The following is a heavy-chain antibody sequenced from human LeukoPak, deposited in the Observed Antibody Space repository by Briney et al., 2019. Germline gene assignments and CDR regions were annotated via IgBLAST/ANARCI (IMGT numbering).Heavy chain of an antibody. CDR3: ARDQGEAGTLWEPSD. J-gene: IGHJ4*02. V-gene: IGHV1-2*02. Sequence: PGASVKVSCKASGYTFTGYYMHWVRQAPGQGLEWMGWINPNSGGTNYAQKFQGRVTMTRDTSISTAYMELSRLRSDDTAVYYCARDQGEAGTLWEPSDWGQGTLVTVSS. CDR1: GYTFTGYY. CDR2: INPNSGGT. D-gene: IGHD6-19*01.